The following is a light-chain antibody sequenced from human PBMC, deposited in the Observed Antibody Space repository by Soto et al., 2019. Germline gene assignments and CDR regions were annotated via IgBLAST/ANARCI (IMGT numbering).Light chain of an antibody. CDR3: QQYDSLPRT. CDR2: GAS. J-gene: IGKJ1*01. Sequence: DIVLTQFPGTLSLSPGERATLSCRTSKSITANYLAWYQQKPGQAPRLLIYGASNRASGIPDRFSGSGSGTDFTLTITRLEPEDFVVYYCQQYDSLPRTFGRGTKVEIK. V-gene: IGKV3-20*01. CDR1: KSITANY.